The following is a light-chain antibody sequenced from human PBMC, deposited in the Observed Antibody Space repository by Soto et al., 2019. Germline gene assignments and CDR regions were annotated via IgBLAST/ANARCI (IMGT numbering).Light chain of an antibody. Sequence: QLVLTQPPSVSGAPGQRVTSSCTGSSSNSGAGYDVHWYQQLPGTAPKLLIYGNSNRPSGVPDRFSGSKSGTSASLAITGLQAEDEADYYCQSYDSSLSGVVFGGGTQLTVL. CDR3: QSYDSSLSGVV. CDR2: GNS. CDR1: SSNSGAGYD. J-gene: IGLJ2*01. V-gene: IGLV1-40*01.